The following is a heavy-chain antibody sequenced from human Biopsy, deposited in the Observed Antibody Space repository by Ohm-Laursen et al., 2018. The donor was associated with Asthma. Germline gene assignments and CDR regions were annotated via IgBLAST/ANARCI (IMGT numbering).Heavy chain of an antibody. J-gene: IGHJ4*02. CDR3: TASFAY. V-gene: IGHV3-74*03. CDR1: GFTFSHYW. CDR2: INSDGTAA. D-gene: IGHD5-18*01. Sequence: SLRLSCTASGFTFSHYWMHWVRQVPGQGLVWVSHINSDGTAATYADSVKGRFTVSRDNAKNTLYLQMNSLRAEDTAVYFCTASFAYWGQGSLVTVSS.